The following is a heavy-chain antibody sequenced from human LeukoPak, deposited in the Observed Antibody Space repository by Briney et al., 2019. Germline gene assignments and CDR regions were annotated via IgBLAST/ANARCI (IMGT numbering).Heavy chain of an antibody. D-gene: IGHD3-3*01. CDR2: IYHSGST. J-gene: IGHJ5*02. CDR3: ARAPEYYDFWTPGLHNWFDP. V-gene: IGHV4-4*02. CDR1: GGSISSSNW. Sequence: PSGTLSLTCAVSGGSISSSNWWSWVRQPPGKGLEWIGEIYHSGSTNYNPSLKSRVTISVDKSKNQFSLKLSSVTAADTAVYYCARAPEYYDFWTPGLHNWFDPWGQGTLVTVSS.